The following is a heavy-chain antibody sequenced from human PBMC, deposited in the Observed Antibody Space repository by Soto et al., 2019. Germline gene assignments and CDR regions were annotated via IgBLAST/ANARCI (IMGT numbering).Heavy chain of an antibody. J-gene: IGHJ5*01. Sequence: QVHLQESGPGLVKPSETLSLTCTVSGGSISSYYWSWIRQPPGKGLEWIGYIYYTGTTTYNPSIKSRVTISVDSSKHQFSLNLTSVSAADPAVYYCARLGGFYQSLDSWGQGTLVTVSS. CDR2: IYYTGTT. D-gene: IGHD3-22*01. V-gene: IGHV4-59*08. CDR3: ARLGGFYQSLDS. CDR1: GGSISSYY.